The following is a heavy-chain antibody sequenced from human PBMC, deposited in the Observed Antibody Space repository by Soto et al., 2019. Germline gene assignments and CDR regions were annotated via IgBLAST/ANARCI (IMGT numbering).Heavy chain of an antibody. CDR1: GFIFSTYS. D-gene: IGHD2-15*01. V-gene: IGHV3-23*01. CDR3: APHVSCSGGSCQYDAFAI. J-gene: IGHJ3*02. CDR2: VTADGGT. Sequence: GGSLRLSCAASGFIFSTYSMNWVRQAPWKGLEWVSTVTADGGTYYADSVKGRFAMSRDTSENTLYLQMNSLGAEDTAAYYCAPHVSCSGGSCQYDAFAIRGQGTMVTVS.